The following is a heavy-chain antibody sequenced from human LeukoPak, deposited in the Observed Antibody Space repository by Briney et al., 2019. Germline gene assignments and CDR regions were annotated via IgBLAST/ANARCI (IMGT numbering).Heavy chain of an antibody. CDR3: AREVGYCRSSSCKYYFDF. V-gene: IGHV4-30-4*01. J-gene: IGHJ4*02. CDR1: GGSINSGDYY. CDR2: IYYGGST. D-gene: IGHD2-2*01. Sequence: LSLTCTVSGGSINSGDYYWSWIRQPPGKDLEWIGYIYYGGSTYYNPSLKSRVTISEDTSKNQFSLKLSSVTAADTAVYFCAREVGYCRSSSCKYYFDFWGQGTLVTVSS.